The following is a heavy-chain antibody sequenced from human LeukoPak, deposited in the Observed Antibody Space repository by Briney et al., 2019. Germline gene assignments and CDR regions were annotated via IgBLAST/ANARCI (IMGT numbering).Heavy chain of an antibody. D-gene: IGHD3-10*01. CDR2: TRNKANSYTT. V-gene: IGHV3-72*01. CDR1: GFTFSDHY. J-gene: IGHJ4*02. CDR3: ASVIRGVDY. Sequence: PGGSLRLSCAASGFTFSDHYMDWVRQAPGKGLEWVGRTRNKANSYTTEYAASVKGRFTISRDDSKNSLYLQMNSLKTEDTAVYYCASVIRGVDYWGQGTLVTVSS.